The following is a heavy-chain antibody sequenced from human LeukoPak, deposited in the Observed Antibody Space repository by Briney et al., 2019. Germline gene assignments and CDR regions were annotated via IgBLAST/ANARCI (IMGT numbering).Heavy chain of an antibody. CDR1: GGTFSSYA. CDR2: IIPILGIA. CDR3: AYYYDSSGYHAVDAFDI. Sequence: RASVKVSCKASGGTFSSYAISWVRQAPGQGLEWMGRIIPILGIANYAQKFQGRVTITADKSTSTAYMELSSLRSEDTAVYYCAYYYDSSGYHAVDAFDIWGQGTMVTVSS. J-gene: IGHJ3*02. D-gene: IGHD3-22*01. V-gene: IGHV1-69*04.